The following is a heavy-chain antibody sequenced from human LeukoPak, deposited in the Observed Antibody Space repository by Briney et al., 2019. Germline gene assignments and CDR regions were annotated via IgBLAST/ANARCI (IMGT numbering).Heavy chain of an antibody. V-gene: IGHV1-46*01. Sequence: ASVKVSCKASGCTFTSYYMHWVRQAPGQGLEWMGIINPSGGSTSYAQKFQGRVTMTRDTSTSTVYMELSSLRSEDTAAYYCARVAKYSSSSTIRVYFDYWGQGTLVTVSS. CDR3: ARVAKYSSSSTIRVYFDY. CDR2: INPSGGST. CDR1: GCTFTSYY. D-gene: IGHD6-6*01. J-gene: IGHJ4*02.